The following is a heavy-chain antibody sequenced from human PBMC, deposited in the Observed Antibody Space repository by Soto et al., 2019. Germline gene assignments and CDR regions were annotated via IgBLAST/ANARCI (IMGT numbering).Heavy chain of an antibody. CDR1: GASIDRSNYY. D-gene: IGHD3-22*01. CDR2: TYYNGNA. J-gene: IGHJ1*01. V-gene: IGHV4-39*01. CDR3: ARHFVAVVIKGWGY. Sequence: SETLSLTCTVSGASIDRSNYYWDWIRQPPGKGLEWFGTTYYNGNAYYNPSLKSRVTMSVDTSKNQFSLKLISVTAADTAVYYCARHFVAVVIKGWGYWGQGTLVTVSS.